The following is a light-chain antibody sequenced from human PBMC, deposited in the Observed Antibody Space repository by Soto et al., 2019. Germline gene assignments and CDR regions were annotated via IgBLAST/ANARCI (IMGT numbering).Light chain of an antibody. Sequence: EIVLTQSPGTLSLSPGERATLSCRASQSVTSNFLAWYQQKPGQAPRLLIYGASTRAAGVPDRFSCSGSGTYFTLTITRLEPEAFAVYHCQQYGRSPRLSSFGRGTKLGVK. CDR1: QSVTSNF. CDR3: QQYGRSPRLSS. CDR2: GAS. J-gene: IGKJ2*01. V-gene: IGKV3-20*01.